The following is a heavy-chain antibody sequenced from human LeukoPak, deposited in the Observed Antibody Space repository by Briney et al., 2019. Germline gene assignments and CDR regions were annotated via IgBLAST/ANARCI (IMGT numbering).Heavy chain of an antibody. CDR2: INPNSGGT. Sequence: ASVKVSRKASGYTFTGYYMHWVRQAPGQGLEWMGWINPNSGGTNYAQKFQGRVTMTRDTSISTAYMELSRLRSDDTAVYYCARTSTAVNRYCSSTSCYNWFDPWGQGTLVTVSS. D-gene: IGHD2-2*01. J-gene: IGHJ5*02. CDR1: GYTFTGYY. V-gene: IGHV1-2*02. CDR3: ARTSTAVNRYCSSTSCYNWFDP.